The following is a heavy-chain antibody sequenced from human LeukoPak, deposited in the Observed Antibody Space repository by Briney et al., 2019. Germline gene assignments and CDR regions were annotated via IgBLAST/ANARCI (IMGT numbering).Heavy chain of an antibody. V-gene: IGHV4-59*08. CDR1: DDSISSYY. J-gene: IGHJ6*03. D-gene: IGHD3-10*01. CDR3: ARSIPTPRGAYYYYYMDV. CDR2: ISYSGST. Sequence: RSETLSLTCTVSDDSISSYYWSWIRQPPEKGLEWIGFISYSGSTNYNPSLKSRVTISVDTSKNQFSLKLSSVTAADTAVYYCARSIPTPRGAYYYYYMDVWGKGTTVTVSS.